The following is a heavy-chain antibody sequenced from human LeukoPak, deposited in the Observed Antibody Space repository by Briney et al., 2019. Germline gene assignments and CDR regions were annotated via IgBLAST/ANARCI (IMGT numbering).Heavy chain of an antibody. Sequence: QSWGSLRLSCAASGFTFSSYWMNWARQAPGKGLEWVASINHNGNVNYYVDSVKGRFTISRDNAKNSLYLQISNLRAEDTAVYFCARGGGLDVWGQGATVTVSS. CDR3: ARGGGLDV. CDR2: INHNGNVN. J-gene: IGHJ6*02. D-gene: IGHD3-16*01. V-gene: IGHV3-7*03. CDR1: GFTFSSYW.